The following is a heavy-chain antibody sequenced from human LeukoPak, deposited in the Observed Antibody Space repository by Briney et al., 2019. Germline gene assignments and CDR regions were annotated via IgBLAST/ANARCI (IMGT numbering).Heavy chain of an antibody. CDR2: MSGSGGST. CDR1: GFTFSSYG. V-gene: IGHV3-23*01. D-gene: IGHD7-27*01. CDR3: AKAIYDSTGDGY. Sequence: PGGSLRLSCAASGFTFSSYGMSWVRQAPGKGLEGVSAMSGSGGSTHYADAVQGRFTIPRDNSKNTLYLQMNSLRAEDTAVYYYAKAIYDSTGDGYWGQGTLVTIPS. J-gene: IGHJ4*02.